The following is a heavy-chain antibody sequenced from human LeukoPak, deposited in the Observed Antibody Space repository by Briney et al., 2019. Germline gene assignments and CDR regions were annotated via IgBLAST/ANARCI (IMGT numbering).Heavy chain of an antibody. D-gene: IGHD4-11*01. V-gene: IGHV1-69*05. CDR1: GDTFSSYA. CDR2: IIPIFGTA. J-gene: IGHJ6*03. CDR3: ARGDSNSYYYYYMDV. Sequence: GASVKVSCKASGDTFSSYAIRWVRQAPGQGLEWMGWIIPIFGTANYAQKFQGRVTITTDESTSTAYMELSSLRSDDTAVYYCARGDSNSYYYYYMDVWGKGTTVTVSS.